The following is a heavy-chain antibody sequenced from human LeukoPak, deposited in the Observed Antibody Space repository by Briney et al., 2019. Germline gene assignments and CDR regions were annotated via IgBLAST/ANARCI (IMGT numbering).Heavy chain of an antibody. CDR3: AREYCSGGRCRYYFDY. Sequence: GSLRLSCAASGFTFSSYAMHWVRQAPGKGLEYVSGISSDGGSPFHVNSVKGRFTISRDNSKDTLYLQMGSLRAEDMAVYYCAREYCSGGRCRYYFDYWGQGTLVTVSS. D-gene: IGHD2-15*01. CDR2: ISSDGGSP. V-gene: IGHV3-64*01. J-gene: IGHJ4*02. CDR1: GFTFSSYA.